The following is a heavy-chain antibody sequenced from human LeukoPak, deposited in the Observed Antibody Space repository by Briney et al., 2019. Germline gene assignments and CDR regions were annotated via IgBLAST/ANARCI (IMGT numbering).Heavy chain of an antibody. V-gene: IGHV3-74*01. CDR2: INSDGSST. Sequence: PGGTLRLSRAASGFTFSSYWMHWVRQAPGKGLVWVSRINSDGSSTTYADSVKGRFTISRDNAKNTLYLQMNSLRAEDTAVYYCARRYSGSRTDAFDIWGQGTMVTVSS. J-gene: IGHJ3*02. CDR3: ARRYSGSRTDAFDI. D-gene: IGHD1-26*01. CDR1: GFTFSSYW.